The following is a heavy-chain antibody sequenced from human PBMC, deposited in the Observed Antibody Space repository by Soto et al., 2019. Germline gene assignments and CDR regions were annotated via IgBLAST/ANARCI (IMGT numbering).Heavy chain of an antibody. Sequence: GSLRLSCAASGLTFSIYSMNWVRQAPGKGLEWVSHISSTSSTKYYAGSVKGRFTISRDNAQNSLYLQMNSLRDEDTAVYFCARDQVAAPRINYYGMDVWGQGTTVTVSS. CDR1: GLTFSIYS. J-gene: IGHJ6*02. CDR2: ISSTSSTK. D-gene: IGHD6-19*01. CDR3: ARDQVAAPRINYYGMDV. V-gene: IGHV3-48*02.